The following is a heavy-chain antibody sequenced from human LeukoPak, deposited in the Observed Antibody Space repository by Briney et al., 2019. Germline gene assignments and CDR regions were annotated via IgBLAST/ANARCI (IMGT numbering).Heavy chain of an antibody. CDR1: GFTFSSYE. D-gene: IGHD3-10*01. J-gene: IGHJ6*03. CDR3: ARDNPGGLWFGELSGPMDV. CDR2: ISSSGSTI. V-gene: IGHV3-48*03. Sequence: GGSLRLSCAASGFTFSSYEMNWVRQAPGKGLEWVSYISSSGSTIYYADSVKGRFTISRDNAKNSLYLQMNSLRAEDTAVYYCARDNPGGLWFGELSGPMDVWGKGTTVTISS.